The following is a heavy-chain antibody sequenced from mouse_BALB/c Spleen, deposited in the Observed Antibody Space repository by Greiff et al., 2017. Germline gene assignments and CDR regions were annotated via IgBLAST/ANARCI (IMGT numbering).Heavy chain of an antibody. CDR2: ISSGGSYT. CDR1: GFTFSSYA. D-gene: IGHD2-1*01. CDR3: AREYYGNYEDAMDY. Sequence: VESGGGLVKPGGSLKLSCAASGFTFSSYAMSWVRQSPEKRLEWVAEISSGGSYTYYPDTVTGRFTISRDNAKNTLYLEMSSLRSEDTAMYYCAREYYGNYEDAMDYWGQGTSVTVSS. V-gene: IGHV5-9-4*01. J-gene: IGHJ4*01.